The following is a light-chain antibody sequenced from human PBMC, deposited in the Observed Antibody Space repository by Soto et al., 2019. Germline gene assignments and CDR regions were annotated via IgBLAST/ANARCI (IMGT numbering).Light chain of an antibody. CDR1: QSISTY. CDR3: QHSYGTPRT. J-gene: IGKJ1*01. CDR2: AVS. V-gene: IGKV1-39*01. Sequence: DVQMTQSPSSLSGSVGDRFTITCRASQSISTYLNWYQHKPGKAPKVLIYAVSSLQSGVPSRFSGSGSGTDFTLTITSLQPEDSATYYCQHSYGTPRTFGQGTKVDIK.